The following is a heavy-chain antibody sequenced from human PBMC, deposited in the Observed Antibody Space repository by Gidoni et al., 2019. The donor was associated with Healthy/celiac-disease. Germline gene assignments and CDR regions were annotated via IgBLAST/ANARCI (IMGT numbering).Heavy chain of an antibody. CDR3: ARGSQSIDRLGY. V-gene: IGHV3-33*08. CDR2: IWYDGSNK. Sequence: QVQLVESGGGVVQPGSSLRLSCAASGFTFSSYGMHWVRQAPGKGLEWVAVIWYDGSNKYYADSVKGRFTISRDNSKNTLYLQMNSLRAEDTAVYYCARGSQSIDRLGYWGQGTLVTVSS. CDR1: GFTFSSYG. D-gene: IGHD6-6*01. J-gene: IGHJ4*02.